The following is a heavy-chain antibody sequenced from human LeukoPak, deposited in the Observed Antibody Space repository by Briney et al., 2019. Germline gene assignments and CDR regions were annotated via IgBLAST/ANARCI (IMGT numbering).Heavy chain of an antibody. CDR1: GYTFTDYF. D-gene: IGHD3-16*01. CDR2: INPNIGDA. Sequence: GASVKVSCKASGYTFTDYFIHWVRQAPGQGLEWMGWINPNIGDASYAQKFQGRVTMTRDTSISTAYMELSRLRSDDAAVYYCARRFYYAMDVWGQGTTVTVSS. V-gene: IGHV1-2*02. CDR3: ARRFYYAMDV. J-gene: IGHJ6*02.